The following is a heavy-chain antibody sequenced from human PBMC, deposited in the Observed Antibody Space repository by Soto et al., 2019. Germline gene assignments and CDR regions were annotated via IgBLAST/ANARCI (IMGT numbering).Heavy chain of an antibody. CDR3: ARLVVAASFGYYYSYSEIDT. CDR2: IYYSGST. D-gene: IGHD2-15*01. J-gene: IGHJ5*01. Sequence: PSETLSLTGTVGVATLRSSIFCWVWIGQPPGKGLEWIGSIYYSGSTYYNPSLKSRVTISVDTSKNQFSLKLSSVTAADTAVYYCARLVVAASFGYYYSYSEIDTWG. CDR1: VATLRSSIFC. V-gene: IGHV4-39*01.